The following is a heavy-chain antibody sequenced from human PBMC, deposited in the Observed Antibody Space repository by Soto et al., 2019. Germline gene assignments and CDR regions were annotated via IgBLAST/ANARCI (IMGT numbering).Heavy chain of an antibody. V-gene: IGHV3-11*01. CDR1: GLTFSDCY. Sequence: QVQLVESGGGLVKPGGSLRLSCAASGLTFSDCYMNWIRQAPGKGLEWVSYISSSGSSINYAGSVKGRFTISRDNAKNSLYLQRTSLRAEDTAMYYCARVRFGEWGYAMDVWGKGTTVTVSS. D-gene: IGHD3-10*01. CDR3: ARVRFGEWGYAMDV. CDR2: ISSSGSSI. J-gene: IGHJ6*04.